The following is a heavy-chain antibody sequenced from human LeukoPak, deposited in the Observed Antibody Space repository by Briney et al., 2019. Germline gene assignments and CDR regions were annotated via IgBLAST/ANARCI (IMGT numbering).Heavy chain of an antibody. D-gene: IGHD4-11*01. CDR1: GGTFSSYA. CDR2: IIPIFGTA. V-gene: IGHV1-69*13. Sequence: SVKVSCKASGGTFSSYAISWVRQAPGQGLEWMGGIIPIFGTANYAQTFQGKVTSTADESTSTAYMELSSLRSEDTAVYYCARWGGATVTTGGNWFDPWGQGTLVTVSS. CDR3: ARWGGATVTTGGNWFDP. J-gene: IGHJ5*02.